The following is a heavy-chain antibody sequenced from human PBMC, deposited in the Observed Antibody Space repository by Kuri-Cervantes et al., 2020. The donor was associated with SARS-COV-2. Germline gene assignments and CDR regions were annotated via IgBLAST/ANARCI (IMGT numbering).Heavy chain of an antibody. CDR1: GYTFTSYG. CDR2: ISAYNGNT. V-gene: IGHV1-18*01. J-gene: IGHJ4*02. Sequence: ASVKVSCKASGYTFTSYGISWVRQAPGQGLEWVGWISAYNGNTNYAQKLQGRVTMTTDTSTSTAYMELRSLRSDDTAVYYCARAPNSRYCSSTSCYFDYWGQGTLVTVSS. CDR3: ARAPNSRYCSSTSCYFDY. D-gene: IGHD2-2*01.